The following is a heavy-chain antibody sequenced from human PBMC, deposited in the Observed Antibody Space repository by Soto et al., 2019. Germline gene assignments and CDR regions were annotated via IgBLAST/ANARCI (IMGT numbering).Heavy chain of an antibody. Sequence: TSETLSLTRTVSGGSINSSSFHWGWIRQPPGKGLEWIGSIYYSGSTYYSPSLKSRVTISVDTSKNQFSLKLRSVTAADTAVYYCVRLQAYCITTGSYGHYALDVWGQGSTVTVSS. CDR2: IYYSGST. D-gene: IGHD2-2*01. CDR1: GGSINSSSFH. J-gene: IGHJ6*02. CDR3: VRLQAYCITTGSYGHYALDV. V-gene: IGHV4-39*01.